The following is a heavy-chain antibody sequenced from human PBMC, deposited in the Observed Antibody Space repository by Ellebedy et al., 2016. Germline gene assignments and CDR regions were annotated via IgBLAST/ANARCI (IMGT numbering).Heavy chain of an antibody. Sequence: GESLKISCAASGFTFSTYWMTWVHHSPEKGMEWVANIKPDGSDSYYVDSVRGRVTISRDNAENSLYLQMNSLRVEDTAVYYCTRGHYEIWGQGTLVTVSS. CDR1: GFTFSTYW. D-gene: IGHD3-22*01. V-gene: IGHV3-7*03. J-gene: IGHJ4*02. CDR2: IKPDGSDS. CDR3: TRGHYEI.